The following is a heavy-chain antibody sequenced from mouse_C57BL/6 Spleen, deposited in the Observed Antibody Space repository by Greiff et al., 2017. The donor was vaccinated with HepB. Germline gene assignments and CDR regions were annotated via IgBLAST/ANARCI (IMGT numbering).Heavy chain of an antibody. CDR2: IDPSDSET. Sequence: QVQLQQPGAELVRPGSSVKLSCKASGYTFTSYWMHWVKQRPIQGLEWIGNIDPSDSETHYNQKFKDKATLTVDKSSSTAYMQLSSLTSEDSAGSDGARGWSYFDYWGQGTTLTVSS. V-gene: IGHV1-52*01. D-gene: IGHD2-3*01. CDR3: ARGWSYFDY. J-gene: IGHJ2*01. CDR1: GYTFTSYW.